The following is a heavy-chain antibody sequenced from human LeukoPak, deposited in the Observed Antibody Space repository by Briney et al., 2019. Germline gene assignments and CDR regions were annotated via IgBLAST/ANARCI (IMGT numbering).Heavy chain of an antibody. CDR3: ARDGRFPPEVLPRYFDY. J-gene: IGHJ4*02. CDR2: IYYSGST. V-gene: IGHV4-39*07. CDR1: GGSVSSGSYY. D-gene: IGHD1-26*01. Sequence: SETLSLTCTVSGGSVSSGSYYWGWIRQPPGTGLEWIGNIYYSGSTYYNPSLKSRVTISVETSKNQFSLKLSSVTAADTAVYYCARDGRFPPEVLPRYFDYWGQGTLVTVSS.